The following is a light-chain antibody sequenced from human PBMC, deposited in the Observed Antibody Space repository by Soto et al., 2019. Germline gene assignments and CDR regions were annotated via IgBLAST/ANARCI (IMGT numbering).Light chain of an antibody. CDR2: GAS. Sequence: EIVLTQSPGTLSLSPGERATLSCRASQSVSSSYLAWYQQKPGQAPRLLIYGASSRATGIPDRFSGSGSGTDFTLTISRLEPEDLAVYYCQQYGSSPGFGGGTKVEIK. V-gene: IGKV3-20*01. CDR3: QQYGSSPG. CDR1: QSVSSSY. J-gene: IGKJ4*01.